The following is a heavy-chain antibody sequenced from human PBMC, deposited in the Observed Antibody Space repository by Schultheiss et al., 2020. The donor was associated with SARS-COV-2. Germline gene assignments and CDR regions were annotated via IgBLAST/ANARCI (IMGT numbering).Heavy chain of an antibody. CDR2: ISWNSGSI. Sequence: GGSPRLSCAASGFTFDDYAMHWVRQAPGKGLEWVSGISWNSGSIGYAYSVKGRFTISRDNAKNSLYLQMNSLRDEDTAVYYCAREGIAAAGTSPFDYWGQGTLVTVSS. J-gene: IGHJ4*02. V-gene: IGHV3-9*01. CDR1: GFTFDDYA. CDR3: AREGIAAAGTSPFDY. D-gene: IGHD6-13*01.